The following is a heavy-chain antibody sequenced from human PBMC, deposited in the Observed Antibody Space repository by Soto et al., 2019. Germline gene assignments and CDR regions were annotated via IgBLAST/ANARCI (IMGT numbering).Heavy chain of an antibody. D-gene: IGHD5-12*01. CDR1: GGSISSGGYS. CDR3: ARGPVEMATITFDY. Sequence: PSETLSLTCAVSGGSISSGGYSWSWIRQPPGKGLEWIGYIYHSGSTYYNPSLKSRVTISVDRSKNQFSLKLSSVTAADTAVYYCARGPVEMATITFDYWGQGTLVTVSS. J-gene: IGHJ4*02. V-gene: IGHV4-30-2*01. CDR2: IYHSGST.